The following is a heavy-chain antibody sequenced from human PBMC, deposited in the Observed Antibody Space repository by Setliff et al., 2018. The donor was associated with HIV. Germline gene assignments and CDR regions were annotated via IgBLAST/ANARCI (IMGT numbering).Heavy chain of an antibody. J-gene: IGHJ3*02. D-gene: IGHD3-16*02. CDR3: ARVGGGGLRLGELSSYDAFDI. CDR2: INPNSGGT. CDR1: GYTFTGYY. Sequence: ASVKVSCKASGYTFTGYYMHWVRQAPGQGLEWMGWINPNSGGTNYAQKFQGRVTMTRDTSISTAYRELSRLRSDDTAVYYCARVGGGGLRLGELSSYDAFDIWGQGTMVTVSS. V-gene: IGHV1-2*02.